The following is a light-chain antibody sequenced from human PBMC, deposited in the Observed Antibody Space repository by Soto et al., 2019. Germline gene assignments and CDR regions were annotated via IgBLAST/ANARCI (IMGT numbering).Light chain of an antibody. CDR3: QQYNNWPRT. CDR1: QSVSSY. J-gene: IGKJ1*01. CDR2: GAS. V-gene: IGKV3-15*01. Sequence: EVVLTQSSVTLSLSPGERATLSCRASQSVSSYLAWYQQKPGQAPRLLIYGASTRATGIPARFSGSGSGTEFTLTISSLQSEDFAVYYCQQYNNWPRTFGQGTKVDIK.